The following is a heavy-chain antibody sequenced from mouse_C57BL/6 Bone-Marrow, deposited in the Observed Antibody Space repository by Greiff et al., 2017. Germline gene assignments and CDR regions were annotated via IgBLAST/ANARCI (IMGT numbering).Heavy chain of an antibody. Sequence: VQLKESGGDLVKPGGSLKLSCAASGFTFSSYGMSWVRQTPDKRLEWVATISSGGSYTYYPDSVKGRFTISRDNAKNTLYLQMSSLKSEDTAMYYCARQPYHFDYWGQGTTLTVSS. J-gene: IGHJ2*01. CDR3: ARQPYHFDY. CDR2: ISSGGSYT. V-gene: IGHV5-6*01. CDR1: GFTFSSYG.